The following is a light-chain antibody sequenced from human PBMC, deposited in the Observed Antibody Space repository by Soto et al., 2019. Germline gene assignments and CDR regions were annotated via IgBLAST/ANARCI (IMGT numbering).Light chain of an antibody. CDR1: QSVSSNY. J-gene: IGKJ1*01. V-gene: IGKV3-20*01. CDR3: QQYVTSPWT. CDR2: VAS. Sequence: DIVLTQSPCTLSLSPGDRATLSCRASQSVSSNYLAWYQQKPGQAPRLLIYVASSGVTGIPDSFSGSGSGTEFTLTISRLGPEDFAVYYCQQYVTSPWTFGHGNKGYIK.